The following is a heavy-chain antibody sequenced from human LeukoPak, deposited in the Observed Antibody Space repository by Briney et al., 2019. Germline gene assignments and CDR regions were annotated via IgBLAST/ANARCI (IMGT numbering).Heavy chain of an antibody. D-gene: IGHD6-13*01. CDR1: GGSISSFD. V-gene: IGHV4-59*08. J-gene: IGHJ4*02. Sequence: SETLSLTCTVSGGSISSFDWSWIRQPPGKGLEWIGCVHYGGSTTYDPSLKSRVTISADTSKNQCSLKLSSVTAADTAFYYCARKAAGGTSPFDYWGQGTLVTVSS. CDR2: VHYGGST. CDR3: ARKAAGGTSPFDY.